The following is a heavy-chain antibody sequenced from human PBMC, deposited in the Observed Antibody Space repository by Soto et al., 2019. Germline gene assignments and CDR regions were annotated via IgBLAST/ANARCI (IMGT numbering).Heavy chain of an antibody. CDR1: GFTFSSYD. V-gene: IGHV3-13*01. CDR2: IGTAGDT. CDR3: ARRYSSGWDYYYGMDV. D-gene: IGHD6-19*01. J-gene: IGHJ6*02. Sequence: GSLRLSCAASGFTFSSYDMHWVRQATGKGLEWVSAIGTAGDTYYPGSVKGRFTISSENAKNSLYLQMNSLRAGDTAVYYCARRYSSGWDYYYGMDVWGQGTTVTVSS.